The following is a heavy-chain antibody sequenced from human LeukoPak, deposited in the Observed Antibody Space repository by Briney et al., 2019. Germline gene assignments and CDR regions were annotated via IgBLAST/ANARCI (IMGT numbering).Heavy chain of an antibody. CDR1: GFTFSSYE. CDR3: AELGITMIGGV. CDR2: ISSSGSTI. Sequence: GGSLRLSCAASGFTFSSYEMNWVRQAPGKGLEWVSYISSSGSTIYYADSVKGRFTISRDNAKNSLYLQINSLRAEDTAVYYCAELGITMIGGVWGKGTTVTVSS. V-gene: IGHV3-48*03. D-gene: IGHD3-10*02. J-gene: IGHJ6*04.